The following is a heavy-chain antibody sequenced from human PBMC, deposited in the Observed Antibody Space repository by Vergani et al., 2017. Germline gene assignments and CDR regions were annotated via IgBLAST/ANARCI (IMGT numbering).Heavy chain of an antibody. Sequence: QVQLQQWGAGLLKPSETLSLTCAVYGGSFSGYYWSWIRQPPGKGLEWIGEINHSGSTNYNPSLKSRVTISVDTSKNQFSLKLSSVTAADTAVYYCARVVVPAAIGAFDIWGQVTMVTVSS. V-gene: IGHV4-34*01. J-gene: IGHJ3*02. CDR2: INHSGST. D-gene: IGHD2-2*02. CDR1: GGSFSGYY. CDR3: ARVVVPAAIGAFDI.